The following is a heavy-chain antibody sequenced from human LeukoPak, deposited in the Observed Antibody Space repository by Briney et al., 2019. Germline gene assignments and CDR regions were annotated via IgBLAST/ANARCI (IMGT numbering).Heavy chain of an antibody. V-gene: IGHV4-59*04. J-gene: IGHJ4*02. D-gene: IGHD4/OR15-4a*01. CDR2: IYYSGST. Sequence: SGTLSLTCTVSGGSLRSYYWSWIRQPPGKGLEWIGSIYYSGSTHYNPSLKSRVTMSIDTSKNQFSLKLSSVTAADTAVYYCARRPGEYGGNDFDYWGQGTLVTVSS. CDR1: GGSLRSYY. CDR3: ARRPGEYGGNDFDY.